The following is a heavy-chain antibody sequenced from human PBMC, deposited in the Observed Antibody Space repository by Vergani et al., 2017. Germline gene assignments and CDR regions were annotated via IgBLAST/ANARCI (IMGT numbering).Heavy chain of an antibody. CDR1: GFTFSSYA. V-gene: IGHV3-21*01. D-gene: IGHD3-16*01. CDR2: ISSSSSYI. J-gene: IGHJ4*02. Sequence: EVQLVESGGGLVKPGGSLRLSCAASGFTFSSYAMSWVRQAPGKGLEWVSSISSSSSYIYYADSVKGRFTISRDNAKNSLYLQMNSLRAEDTAVYYCASLHGGLFDYWGQGTLVTVSS. CDR3: ASLHGGLFDY.